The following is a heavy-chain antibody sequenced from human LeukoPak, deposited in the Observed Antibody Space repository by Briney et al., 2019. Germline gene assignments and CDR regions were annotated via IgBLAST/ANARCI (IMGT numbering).Heavy chain of an antibody. CDR2: IDPSGGST. V-gene: IGHV1-46*01. D-gene: IGHD1-26*01. Sequence: GASVKVSCKASGYSFTSYYLHWVRQAPGQGLEWMGIIDPSGGSTSYAQKFQGRVTMTRDTATSTVYMELSSLRSEDTAVYYCARVVYSGTSRGALDYWGQGTLVTVSS. J-gene: IGHJ4*02. CDR3: ARVVYSGTSRGALDY. CDR1: GYSFTSYY.